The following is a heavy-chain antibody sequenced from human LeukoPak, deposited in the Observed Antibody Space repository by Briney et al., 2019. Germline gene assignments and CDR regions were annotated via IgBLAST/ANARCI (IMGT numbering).Heavy chain of an antibody. CDR3: TRALTVVRGYFDY. V-gene: IGHV1-2*02. D-gene: IGHD4-23*01. Sequence: SVKVSCKASGYTFTGYYMHWVRQAPGQGLEWMGWINPYSGGTNYAQQFQGRVTMTRDTSISTAYMELSRLRSDDTAVYYCTRALTVVRGYFDYWGQGPLVTVSS. CDR2: INPYSGGT. J-gene: IGHJ4*02. CDR1: GYTFTGYY.